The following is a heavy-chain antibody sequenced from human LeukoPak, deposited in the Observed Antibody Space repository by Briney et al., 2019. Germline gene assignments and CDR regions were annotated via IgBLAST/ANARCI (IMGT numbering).Heavy chain of an antibody. D-gene: IGHD5-12*01. CDR2: IIGSSGDT. V-gene: IGHV3-23*01. J-gene: IGHJ4*02. CDR3: AKGAYDYIEMGYFDY. CDR1: GVSLTNFA. Sequence: GGSLRLSCAASGVSLTNFAMSWVRQAPGEGLEWVSLIIGSSGDTFYADSVKGRFTISRDNSKNRIYLQMNSLRAEDTALYYCAKGAYDYIEMGYFDYWGQGTLVTVSS.